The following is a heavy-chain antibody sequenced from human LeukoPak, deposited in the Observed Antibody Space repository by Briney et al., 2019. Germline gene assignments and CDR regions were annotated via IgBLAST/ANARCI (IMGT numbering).Heavy chain of an antibody. CDR3: AKDLVTGSLDY. J-gene: IGHJ4*02. CDR1: GFTFSSYA. Sequence: PGGSLRLSCAASGFTFSSYAMTWVRQAPGKGLEWVSSISSSGGSTYYADSVRGRFTISRDNSKNTLYLQMNSLGAEDTAIYYCAKDLVTGSLDYWGQGTLVTVSS. CDR2: ISSSGGST. D-gene: IGHD3-10*01. V-gene: IGHV3-23*01.